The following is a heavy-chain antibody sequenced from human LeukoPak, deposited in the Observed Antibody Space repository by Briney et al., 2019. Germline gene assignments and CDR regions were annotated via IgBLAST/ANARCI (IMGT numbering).Heavy chain of an antibody. CDR1: GFSFSTST. V-gene: IGHV3-21*01. Sequence: PGEPLRLSCAASGFSFSTSTMNWVRQAPGKGLEWVSSIGSKSLDKYHVTSVRGRFTISRDNDKNSLFLQMDSLRVEDTSVYYCVRGDSRDYWGQGTQVTVSS. CDR2: IGSKSLDK. J-gene: IGHJ4*02. D-gene: IGHD4-11*01. CDR3: VRGDSRDY.